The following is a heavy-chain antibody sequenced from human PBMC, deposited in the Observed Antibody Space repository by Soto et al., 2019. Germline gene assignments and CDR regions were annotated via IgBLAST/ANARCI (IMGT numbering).Heavy chain of an antibody. Sequence: GGSLRLSCAASGFTFSSYDMHWVRQATGKGLEWVSAIGTAGDTYYPGSVKGRFAMSRDTSENTLYLQMNSLGAEDTAAYYCAPHVSCSGGSCQYDAFAIRGQGTMVTVSS. CDR1: GFTFSSYD. V-gene: IGHV3-13*04. CDR2: IGTAGDT. CDR3: APHVSCSGGSCQYDAFAI. J-gene: IGHJ3*02. D-gene: IGHD2-15*01.